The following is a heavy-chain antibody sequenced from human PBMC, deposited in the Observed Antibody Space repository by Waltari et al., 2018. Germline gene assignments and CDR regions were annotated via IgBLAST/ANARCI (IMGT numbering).Heavy chain of an antibody. V-gene: IGHV3-23*01. D-gene: IGHD6-19*01. CDR2: LSGSGATT. Sequence: EVHLLESGGGLGQPGGYLRLSCAASGFTFSSYVISWVRQAPGTGLGLVSALSGSGATTYYADSVKGRFTISRDNSKNTLYLQMNSLRAEDTAVYYCATSDWHPPYYFDYWGQGTLVTVSS. CDR1: GFTFSSYV. J-gene: IGHJ4*02. CDR3: ATSDWHPPYYFDY.